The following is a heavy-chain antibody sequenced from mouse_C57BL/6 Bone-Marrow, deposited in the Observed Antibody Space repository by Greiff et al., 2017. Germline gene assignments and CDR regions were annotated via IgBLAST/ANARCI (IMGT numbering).Heavy chain of an antibody. CDR2: ISNGGGST. D-gene: IGHD1-1*01. J-gene: IGHJ4*01. CDR3: ARHPYYYGSSYGYAMDY. V-gene: IGHV5-12*01. CDR1: GFTFSDYY. Sequence: EVQLQESGGGLVQPGGSLKLSCAASGFTFSDYYMYWVRQTPEKRLEWVAYISNGGGSTYYPDTVKGRFTISRDNAKNTLYMQMSRLKSEDTAMYYCARHPYYYGSSYGYAMDYWGQGTSVTVSS.